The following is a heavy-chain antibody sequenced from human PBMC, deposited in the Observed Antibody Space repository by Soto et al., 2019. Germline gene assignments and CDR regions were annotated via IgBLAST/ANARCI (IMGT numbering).Heavy chain of an antibody. V-gene: IGHV1-2*02. J-gene: IGHJ3*02. CDR2: INPNSGGT. D-gene: IGHD2-2*02. Sequence: ASVKVSCKASGYTFTGYYMHWGRQAPGQRLEWMGWINPNSGGTTYAQKFQGRVTMTRDTSISTAYMELSRLRSDDTAVYSCASYYCSSTSCYNYVGAFDIWGQGTMVTVSS. CDR1: GYTFTGYY. CDR3: ASYYCSSTSCYNYVGAFDI.